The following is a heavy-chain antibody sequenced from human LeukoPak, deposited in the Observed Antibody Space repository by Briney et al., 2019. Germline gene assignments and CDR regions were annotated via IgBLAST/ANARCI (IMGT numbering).Heavy chain of an antibody. Sequence: PGGSLRLSCAASGFTFSSYAMHWVRQAPGKGLEWVAVISYDGSNKYYADSVKGRFTISRDNSKNTLYLQMNSLRAEDTAVYYCARAYYYDSSGYCFPDYWGQGTLVTVSS. CDR3: ARAYYYDSSGYCFPDY. CDR2: ISYDGSNK. D-gene: IGHD3-22*01. CDR1: GFTFSSYA. J-gene: IGHJ4*02. V-gene: IGHV3-30-3*01.